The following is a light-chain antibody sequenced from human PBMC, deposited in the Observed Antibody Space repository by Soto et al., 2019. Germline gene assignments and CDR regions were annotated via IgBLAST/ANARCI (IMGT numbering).Light chain of an antibody. Sequence: DIQMTQSPSSQSASVGDRVTITCRASQSINSYLNWYQQKPGKAPKLLIYAASSLQSGVPSRFSGSGSETDFTLTNTSLQPDDFATYYCQQSFSTPRTFGQGTRVDI. CDR1: QSINSY. CDR3: QQSFSTPRT. V-gene: IGKV1-39*01. CDR2: AAS. J-gene: IGKJ1*01.